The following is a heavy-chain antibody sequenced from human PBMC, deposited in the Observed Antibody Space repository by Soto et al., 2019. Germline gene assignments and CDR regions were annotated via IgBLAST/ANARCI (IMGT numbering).Heavy chain of an antibody. D-gene: IGHD6-13*01. CDR2: TYYRSKWYN. CDR1: GDSVSSNSAA. J-gene: IGHJ6*03. Sequence: SRTLSLTCAISGDSVSSNSAAWNWIRQSPSRGLEWLGRTYYRSKWYNDYAVSVKSRITINPDTSKNQFSLQLNSVTPEDTAVYYCAREEAAAGTDYYYYMDVWGKGTTVTVSS. V-gene: IGHV6-1*01. CDR3: AREEAAAGTDYYYYMDV.